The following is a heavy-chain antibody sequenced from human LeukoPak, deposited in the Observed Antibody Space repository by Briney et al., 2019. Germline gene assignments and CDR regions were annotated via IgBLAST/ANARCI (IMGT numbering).Heavy chain of an antibody. J-gene: IGHJ4*02. V-gene: IGHV3-23*01. Sequence: GGSLRLSCAASGFTFRSYAMNWVRQAPGKGLEWVSAISGTGDSPHYADSVKGRFTISRDNSKNTLYLQMNSPRAEGTAVYYCATERNWVFDYWGQGTLVTVSS. CDR1: GFTFRSYA. CDR2: ISGTGDSP. CDR3: ATERNWVFDY. D-gene: IGHD7-27*01.